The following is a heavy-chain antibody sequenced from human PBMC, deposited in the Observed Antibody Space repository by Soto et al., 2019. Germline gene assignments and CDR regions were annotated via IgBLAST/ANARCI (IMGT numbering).Heavy chain of an antibody. D-gene: IGHD3-10*01. CDR1: GFSLSSYA. Sequence: GGSLRLSCSPSGFSLSSYAMSWVRQAPGRGLEWVSTIDASRGDTYYADSVKGRFTIFKDNSKNTVYLQMNILRSEDTAVYFCAKSRAYGPAVNFDYWGQGTQVTVSS. V-gene: IGHV3-23*01. J-gene: IGHJ4*02. CDR3: AKSRAYGPAVNFDY. CDR2: IDASRGDT.